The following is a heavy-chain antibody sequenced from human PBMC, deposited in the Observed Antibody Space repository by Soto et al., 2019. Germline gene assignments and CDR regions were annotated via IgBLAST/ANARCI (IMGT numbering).Heavy chain of an antibody. Sequence: ASVKVSCKASGYTFTGYYMHWVRQAPGQGLEWMGWINPNSGGTNYAQKFQGWVTMTRDTSISTAYMELSRLRSDDTAVYYCARGALYSSGWSYYYYYGMDVWGQGTTVTVSS. CDR1: GYTFTGYY. CDR3: ARGALYSSGWSYYYYYGMDV. V-gene: IGHV1-2*04. CDR2: INPNSGGT. D-gene: IGHD6-19*01. J-gene: IGHJ6*02.